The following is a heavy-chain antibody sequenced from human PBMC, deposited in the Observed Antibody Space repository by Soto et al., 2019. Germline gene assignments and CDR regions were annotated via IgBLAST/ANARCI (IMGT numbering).Heavy chain of an antibody. D-gene: IGHD3-22*01. CDR3: ARVYYDSGAYYYDYFDY. CDR2: IHHSGST. J-gene: IGHJ4*02. V-gene: IGHV4-38-2*01. Sequence: PSETLSLTCAVSGYSISSGYYWGWIRQPPGKGLEWIGSIHHSGSTYYNPSLKSRVTISVDTSKNQFSLKLSSVTAADTAVYYCARVYYDSGAYYYDYFDYWGQGTLVTVSS. CDR1: GYSISSGYY.